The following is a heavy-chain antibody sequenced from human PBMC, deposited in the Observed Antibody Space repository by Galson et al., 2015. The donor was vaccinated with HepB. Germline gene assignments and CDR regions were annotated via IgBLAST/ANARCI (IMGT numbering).Heavy chain of an antibody. CDR2: IXKXXXVX. J-gene: IGHJ5*02. D-gene: IGHD6-19*01. V-gene: IGHV3-23*05. CDR1: GFTFSXFA. Sequence: SLRLSCAXSGFTFSXFAMSWXRQXXXKGXXXXXSIXKXXXVXYXXDSVKGRFXISRDDSKSTLYLQMXGLRAEDTAIYHXSTGFKLAGAAWGPGTLVTVSS. CDR3: STGFKLAGAA.